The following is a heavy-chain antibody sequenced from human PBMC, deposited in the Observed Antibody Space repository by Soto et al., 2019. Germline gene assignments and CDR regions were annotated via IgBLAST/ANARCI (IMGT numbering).Heavy chain of an antibody. CDR3: ARLLEQWLVHTFDY. J-gene: IGHJ4*02. Sequence: SETLSLTCTVSGGSISSSSYYWGWIRQPPGKGLEWIGSIYYSGSTYYNPSLKSRVTISVDTSKNQFSLKLSSVTAADTAVYYCARLLEQWLVHTFDYWGQGTLVTVSS. CDR1: GGSISSSSYY. V-gene: IGHV4-39*01. CDR2: IYYSGST. D-gene: IGHD6-19*01.